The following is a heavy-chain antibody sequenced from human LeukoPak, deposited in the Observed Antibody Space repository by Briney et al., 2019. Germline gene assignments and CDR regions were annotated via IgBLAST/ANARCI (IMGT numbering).Heavy chain of an antibody. CDR1: GGSISSSSYY. V-gene: IGHV4-39*07. D-gene: IGHD2-2*01. J-gene: IGHJ4*02. CDR2: IYYSGST. Sequence: SETLSLTCTVSGGSISSSSYYWGWIRQPPGKGLEWIGSIYYSGSTYYNPFLKSRVTISVDTSKNQFSLKLSSVTAADTAVYYCASGPRYCSSTSCYLTWLPDYFDYWGQGTLVTVSS. CDR3: ASGPRYCSSTSCYLTWLPDYFDY.